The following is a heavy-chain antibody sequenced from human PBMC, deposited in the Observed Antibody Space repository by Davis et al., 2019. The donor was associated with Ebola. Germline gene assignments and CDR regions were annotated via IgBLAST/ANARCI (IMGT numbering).Heavy chain of an antibody. J-gene: IGHJ4*02. CDR1: GFTFSSYA. V-gene: IGHV3-23*01. Sequence: GESLKISCAASGFTFSSYAMSWVRQAPGKGLEWVSAISGSGGSTYYADSVKGRFTISRDNSKNTLYLQMNSLRAEDTAVYYCAALDSYDFWSGYYRPPRTDYWGQGTLVTVSS. D-gene: IGHD3-3*01. CDR3: AALDSYDFWSGYYRPPRTDY. CDR2: ISGSGGST.